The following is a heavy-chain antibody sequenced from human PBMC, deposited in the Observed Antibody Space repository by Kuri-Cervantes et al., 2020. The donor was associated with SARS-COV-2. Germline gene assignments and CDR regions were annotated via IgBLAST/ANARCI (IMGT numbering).Heavy chain of an antibody. CDR1: GGSFSGYY. J-gene: IGHJ4*02. V-gene: IGHV4-34*01. CDR3: ARAGVRVLIDLYSNPGFDY. CDR2: INHSGST. Sequence: GSLRLSCAVYGGSFSGYYWSWIRQPPGKGLEWIGEINHSGSTNYNPSLKSRVTISVDTSKNQFSPKLSTVTAADTAVYYCARAGVRVLIDLYSNPGFDYWGQGTLVTVSS. D-gene: IGHD4-11*01.